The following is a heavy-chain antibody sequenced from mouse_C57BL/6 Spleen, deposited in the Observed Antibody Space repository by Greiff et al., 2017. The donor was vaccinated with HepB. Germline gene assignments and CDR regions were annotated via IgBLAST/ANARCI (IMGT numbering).Heavy chain of an antibody. CDR3: ARSYSNYGFAY. CDR1: GYTFTSYW. D-gene: IGHD2-5*01. J-gene: IGHJ3*01. CDR2: IDPSDSYT. V-gene: IGHV1-69*01. Sequence: VQLQQPGAELVMPGASVKLSCKASGYTFTSYWMHWVKQRPGQGLEWIGEIDPSDSYTNYNQKFKGKSTLTVDKSSSTAYMQLSSLTSDDSAVYYCARSYSNYGFAYWGQGTLVTVSA.